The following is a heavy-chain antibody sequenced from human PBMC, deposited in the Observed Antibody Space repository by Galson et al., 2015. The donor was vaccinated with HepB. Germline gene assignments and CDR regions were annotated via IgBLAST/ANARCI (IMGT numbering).Heavy chain of an antibody. J-gene: IGHJ4*02. CDR3: ARGRASGGNYFDY. D-gene: IGHD3-3*01. V-gene: IGHV1-46*01. CDR2: INPGGGST. CDR1: GYTFTSYY. Sequence: SVKVSCKASGYTFTSYYLHWVRQAPGQGLEWMGIINPGGGSTNYAQNVLGRVTLTRDTSTSTVYMELTSLGSEDTAVYYCARGRASGGNYFDYWGQGTLVTVSS.